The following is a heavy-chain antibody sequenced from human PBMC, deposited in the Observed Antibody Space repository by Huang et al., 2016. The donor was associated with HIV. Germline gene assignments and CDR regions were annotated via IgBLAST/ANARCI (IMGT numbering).Heavy chain of an antibody. CDR2: IYYSGTT. J-gene: IGHJ5*02. CDR1: GGSMSSYS. CDR3: ASASIAARRWFDP. D-gene: IGHD6-6*01. V-gene: IGHV4-59*01. Sequence: QVQLQESGPGLVKPSETLSLTCTVSGGSMSSYSWRWIRQPPGKGLEWIGYIYYSGTTNYNPSLKSRVTISVDTSKNQFSLRLSSVTAADTAVYYCASASIAARRWFDPWGQGSLVTVSS.